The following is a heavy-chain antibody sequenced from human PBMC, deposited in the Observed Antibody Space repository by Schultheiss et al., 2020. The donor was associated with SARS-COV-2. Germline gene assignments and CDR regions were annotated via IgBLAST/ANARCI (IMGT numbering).Heavy chain of an antibody. CDR3: ASGIDYYDSSGYYIALEYFQH. CDR2: IYTSGST. D-gene: IGHD3-22*01. V-gene: IGHV4-4*07. Sequence: SETLSLTCTVSGGSISSYYWSWIRQPAGKGLEWIGRIYTSGSTNYNPSLKSRVTISVDTSKNQFSLKLSSVTAADTAVYYCASGIDYYDSSGYYIALEYFQHWGQGTLVTVSS. CDR1: GGSISSYY. J-gene: IGHJ1*01.